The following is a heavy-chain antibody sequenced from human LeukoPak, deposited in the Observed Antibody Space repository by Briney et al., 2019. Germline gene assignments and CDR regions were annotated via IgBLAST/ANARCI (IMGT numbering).Heavy chain of an antibody. CDR3: ARRSDYNTNGYYFDY. CDR2: ISGRDTKT. D-gene: IGHD4-11*01. CDR1: GFTFSIYG. J-gene: IGHJ4*02. V-gene: IGHV3-23*01. Sequence: GGSLRLSCAASGFTFSIYGMTWVRQAPGKGLEWVSTISGRDTKTYYADSVKGRFTISRDNSKNTLYLQMNNLRAEDTAVYYCARRSDYNTNGYYFDYWGQGTPVTVSS.